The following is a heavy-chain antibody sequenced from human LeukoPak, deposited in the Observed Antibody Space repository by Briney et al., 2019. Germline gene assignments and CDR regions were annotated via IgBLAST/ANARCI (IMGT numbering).Heavy chain of an antibody. CDR2: IKQDGSEK. CDR3: ARSSGRGLVIAATFDY. CDR1: GFAFSSYW. J-gene: IGHJ4*02. V-gene: IGHV3-7*01. D-gene: IGHD2-15*01. Sequence: PGGSLRLSCAASGFAFSSYWMSWVCQAPGKGLEWVANIKQDGSEKYYVDSVKGRFTISGDNAKNSLYLQMNSLRAEDTAVYYCARSSGRGLVIAATFDYWGQGTLVTVSS.